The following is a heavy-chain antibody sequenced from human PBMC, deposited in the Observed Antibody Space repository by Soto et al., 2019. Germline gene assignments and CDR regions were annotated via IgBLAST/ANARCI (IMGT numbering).Heavy chain of an antibody. CDR1: GYTLPELY. Sequence: AAGKVSYKVSGYTLPELYINLVRHAPGKGLEWMGGCDPEDGETIYAQKFQGRVTTTEDTSTDTAYMELSSLRSEDTAVYYCATSPVVPAAIQYFPCYGMDVWGQGTTFTVSS. J-gene: IGHJ6*02. D-gene: IGHD2-2*02. CDR3: ATSPVVPAAIQYFPCYGMDV. CDR2: CDPEDGET. V-gene: IGHV1-24*01.